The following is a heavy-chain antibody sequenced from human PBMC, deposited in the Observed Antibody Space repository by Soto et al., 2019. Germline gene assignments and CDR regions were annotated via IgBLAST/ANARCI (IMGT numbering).Heavy chain of an antibody. Sequence: QVQLVQSGAEVKRPGASVKVSCKASGYTFTSYYIHWVRQAPGQGLEWMGVIYPDGGTTSYAQKFQGRVTMTRDTSTSSVYMELSSLRAEDMAVYYCAREDPALAGFDYWGQGTLVTVSS. CDR2: IYPDGGTT. V-gene: IGHV1-46*01. J-gene: IGHJ4*02. CDR1: GYTFTSYY. CDR3: AREDPALAGFDY.